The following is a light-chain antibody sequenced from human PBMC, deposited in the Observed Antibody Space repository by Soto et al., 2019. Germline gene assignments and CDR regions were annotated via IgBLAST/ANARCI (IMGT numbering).Light chain of an antibody. Sequence: EIVMTQSPATLSVSPGERATLSCRASQSVSSNLAWYQQKPDQAPRLLIYGASTRATGIPARFSGSGSGTEFTLTISSLQSEDFAVYYCQQYNNWHTFGGGTKVEIK. J-gene: IGKJ4*01. V-gene: IGKV3-15*01. CDR2: GAS. CDR3: QQYNNWHT. CDR1: QSVSSN.